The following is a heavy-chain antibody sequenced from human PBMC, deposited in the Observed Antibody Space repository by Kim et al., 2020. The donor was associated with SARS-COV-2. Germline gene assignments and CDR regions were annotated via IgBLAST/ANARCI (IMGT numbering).Heavy chain of an antibody. Sequence: GGSLRLSCAASGFTFSSYAMSWVRQAPGKGLEWVSAISGSGGSTYYADSVKGRFTISRDNSKNTLYLQMNSLRAEDTAVYYCAKGRNWNHDGGLGYYYYGMDVWGQGTTVTVSS. J-gene: IGHJ6*02. D-gene: IGHD1-1*01. CDR1: GFTFSSYA. CDR3: AKGRNWNHDGGLGYYYYGMDV. V-gene: IGHV3-23*01. CDR2: ISGSGGST.